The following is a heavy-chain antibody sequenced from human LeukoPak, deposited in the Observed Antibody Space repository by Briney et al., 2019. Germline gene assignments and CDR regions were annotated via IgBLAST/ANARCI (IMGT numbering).Heavy chain of an antibody. D-gene: IGHD3-22*01. CDR2: ISSSGSTI. CDR3: AKILDFYYDGSGYSPVFDY. CDR1: GFTFSSYE. V-gene: IGHV3-48*03. Sequence: PGGSLRLSCAASGFTFSSYEMNWVRQAPGKGLEWVSYISSSGSTIYYADSVKGRFTISRDNAKNSLYLQMNSLRAEDTAIYYCAKILDFYYDGSGYSPVFDYWGQGTLVTVSS. J-gene: IGHJ4*02.